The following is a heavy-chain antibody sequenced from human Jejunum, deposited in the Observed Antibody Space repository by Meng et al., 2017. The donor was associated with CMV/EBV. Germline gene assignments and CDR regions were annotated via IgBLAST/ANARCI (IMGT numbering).Heavy chain of an antibody. CDR1: STDG. CDR2: IREDGSRK. V-gene: IGHV3-30*02. Sequence: STDGMHWVRQVSGKGLEWVAFIREDGSRKFYAASVKGRFTISRDNSKNTLYVQMNSLRDEDTAVYYCATEYSSSPGVVLGDAFHIWGQGTVVTVSS. J-gene: IGHJ3*02. CDR3: ATEYSSSPGVVLGDAFHI. D-gene: IGHD6-6*01.